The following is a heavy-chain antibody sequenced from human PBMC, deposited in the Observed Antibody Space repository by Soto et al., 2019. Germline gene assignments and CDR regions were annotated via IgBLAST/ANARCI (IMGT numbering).Heavy chain of an antibody. D-gene: IGHD5-18*01. V-gene: IGHV1-46*01. J-gene: IGHJ6*02. Sequence: ASVKVSCKASGYTFTSYYMHWVRQAPGQGLEWMGIINPSGGSTSYAQKFQGRVTMTRDTSTSTVYMELSSLRSEDTAVYYCASRFGYSYGVKKTYYYYGMDVWGQGTTVTVS. CDR2: INPSGGST. CDR3: ASRFGYSYGVKKTYYYYGMDV. CDR1: GYTFTSYY.